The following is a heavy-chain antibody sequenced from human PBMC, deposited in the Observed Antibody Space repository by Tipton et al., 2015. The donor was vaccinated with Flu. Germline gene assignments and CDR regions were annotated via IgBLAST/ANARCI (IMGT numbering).Heavy chain of an antibody. Sequence: TLSLTCTGSGGSISGYHWGWIRQPPGKGLEWIGSIYYDGSTYYNPSLKSRVTISVDTSKNQFSLKLNSVTVADTAVYYCARLSYYDVDLKNHYFEYWGQGTPVTVSS. V-gene: IGHV4-39*01. D-gene: IGHD3-10*02. CDR2: IYYDGST. CDR3: ARLSYYDVDLKNHYFEY. CDR1: GGSISGYH. J-gene: IGHJ4*02.